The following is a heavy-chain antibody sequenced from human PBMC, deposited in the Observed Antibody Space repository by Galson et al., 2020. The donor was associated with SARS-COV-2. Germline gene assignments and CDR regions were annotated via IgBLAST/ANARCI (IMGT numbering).Heavy chain of an antibody. V-gene: IGHV3-30-3*01. D-gene: IGHD1-26*01. CDR3: ATGGGSYYWYFDL. CDR2: ISYDGSNK. J-gene: IGHJ2*01. CDR1: GFTFSSYA. Sequence: PGGSLRLSCAASGFTFSSYAMHWVRQAPGKGLEWVAVISYDGSNKYYADSVKGRFTISRDNSKNTLYLQMNSLRAEDTAVYYCATGGGSYYWYFDLWGRGTLVTVSS.